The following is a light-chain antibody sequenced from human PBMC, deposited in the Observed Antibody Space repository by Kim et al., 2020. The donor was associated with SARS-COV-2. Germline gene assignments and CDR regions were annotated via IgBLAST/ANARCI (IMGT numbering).Light chain of an antibody. J-gene: IGKJ2*01. CDR3: QQYRHWPPYS. V-gene: IGKV3-15*01. CDR1: RSVNSH. CDR2: GAS. Sequence: VSLGDTATLSCRASRSVNSHLAWYQQRRGQPPRLRIHGASNRATDVPPRFSGSGSRTEFTLTISGLQSEDFATYYCQQYRHWPPYSFGQGTKLEI.